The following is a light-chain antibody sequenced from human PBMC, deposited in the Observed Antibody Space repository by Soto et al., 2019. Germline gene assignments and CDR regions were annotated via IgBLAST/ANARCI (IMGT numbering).Light chain of an antibody. CDR3: MLDFSYFWA. CDR2: AAS. V-gene: IGKV1-6*01. CDR1: QDIRSA. J-gene: IGKJ1*01. Sequence: IQLTQSPSSLSASVGDRVTITCRASQDIRSALGWYQQKPGKVPKLLIYAASTLQSGVHSRFSGSRSGTDFTLTIRSLQPEDFATYYCMLDFSYFWAFGQGTKVDNK.